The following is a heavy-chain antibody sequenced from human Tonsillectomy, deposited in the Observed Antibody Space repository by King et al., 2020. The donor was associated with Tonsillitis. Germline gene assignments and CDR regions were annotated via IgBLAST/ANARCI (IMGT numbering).Heavy chain of an antibody. CDR1: GFTFSSYA. CDR3: AKEGDSDYYDSSGYGSWVDP. J-gene: IGHJ5*02. Sequence: VQLVESGGGLVQSGGSLRLSCAASGFTFSSYAMSWVRQAPGKGLEWVSVISGSGGSTYYADSVKGRFTISRDNSKNTLYLQMNSLRAEDTAVYYCAKEGDSDYYDSSGYGSWVDPWGQGTLVTVSS. CDR2: ISGSGGST. D-gene: IGHD3-22*01. V-gene: IGHV3-23*04.